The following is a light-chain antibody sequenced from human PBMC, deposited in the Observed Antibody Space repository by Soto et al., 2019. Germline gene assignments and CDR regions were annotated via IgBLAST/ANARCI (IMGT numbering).Light chain of an antibody. Sequence: QAVVTQPPSVSGAPGQRVTITCTGSSSNIGAGYDVHWYQHLPGRAPKLLIYATNHRPSGVPDRFSGSTSGTSASLAIAGLQAGDEGDYYCQSYDSSLSGWGVFGGGTKLTVL. J-gene: IGLJ3*02. CDR1: SSNIGAGYD. CDR2: ATN. CDR3: QSYDSSLSGWGV. V-gene: IGLV1-40*01.